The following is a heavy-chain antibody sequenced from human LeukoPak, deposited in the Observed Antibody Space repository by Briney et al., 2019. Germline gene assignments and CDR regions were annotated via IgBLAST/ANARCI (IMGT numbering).Heavy chain of an antibody. CDR1: GFTFSSYA. CDR2: IGGSVSNT. CDR3: VYSGNFPFDY. Sequence: GGSLRLSCAASGFTFSSYAMKWVRQAPGKGLEWVSAIGGSVSNTYYADSVKGRFTISRDNSKNTLYLQMNSLRAEDTAVYYCVYSGNFPFDYWGQGTLVTVSS. V-gene: IGHV3-23*01. D-gene: IGHD1-26*01. J-gene: IGHJ4*02.